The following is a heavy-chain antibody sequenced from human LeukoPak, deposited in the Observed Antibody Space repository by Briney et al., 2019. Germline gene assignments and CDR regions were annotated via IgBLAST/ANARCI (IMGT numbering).Heavy chain of an antibody. CDR2: ISGSGGNT. CDR3: AKVFRSGDLFVSDS. CDR1: GFTFSSYD. V-gene: IGHV3-23*01. J-gene: IGHJ4*02. Sequence: PGGSLRLSCAASGFTFSSYDMSWVRRAPGKGLEWVSAISGSGGNTYFADSVKGRFTISRDNSKNTLYLQMNSLRAEDSAVYYCAKVFRSGDLFVSDSWGQGTLVTVSS. D-gene: IGHD4-17*01.